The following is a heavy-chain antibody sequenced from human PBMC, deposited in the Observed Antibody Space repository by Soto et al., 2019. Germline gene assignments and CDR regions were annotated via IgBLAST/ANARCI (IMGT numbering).Heavy chain of an antibody. V-gene: IGHV1-69-2*01. CDR1: GYTFTDYY. Sequence: EVQLVQSGAEVKKPGATVKISCKVSGYTFTDYYMHWVQQDPGKGLEWMGLVDPEDGETIYAEKFQGRVTITTDTSTDTAYMELSSLRAEDTAVYYCATVGGPYCSGGSCPFDYWGQGTLVTVSS. CDR3: ATVGGPYCSGGSCPFDY. D-gene: IGHD2-15*01. CDR2: VDPEDGET. J-gene: IGHJ4*02.